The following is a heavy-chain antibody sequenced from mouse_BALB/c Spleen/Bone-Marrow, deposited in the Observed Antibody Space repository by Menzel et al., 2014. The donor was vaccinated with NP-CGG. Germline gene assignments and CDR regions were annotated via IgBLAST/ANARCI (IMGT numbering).Heavy chain of an antibody. J-gene: IGHJ3*01. CDR2: ISNGGGSI. V-gene: IGHV5-12-2*01. Sequence: EVMLVESGGGLVQPGGSLKLSCAASGFTFSSYIMSWVRQTPEKRLEWVAYISNGGGSIYYPDTVKGLSTISRDNDKNTLYLQMSSLKSEDTAMYYCASHYYDSSPFAYWGQGTLVTVSA. D-gene: IGHD1-1*01. CDR1: GFTFSSYI. CDR3: ASHYYDSSPFAY.